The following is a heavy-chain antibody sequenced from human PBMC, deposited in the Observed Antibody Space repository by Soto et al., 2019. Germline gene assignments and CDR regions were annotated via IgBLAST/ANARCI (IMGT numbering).Heavy chain of an antibody. V-gene: IGHV3-23*01. Sequence: EVQLLESGGGLVQPGGSLRLSCAASGVSFSNYAMNWVRQAPGKGLEWVSGISHSGSSTYSADSVKGRFTISRDNSKNTLYLQMNSLRAEDTAVYYCAKGSWVHHGSEGGNWLDPWGQGTLVTVSS. CDR1: GVSFSNYA. CDR2: ISHSGSST. CDR3: AKGSWVHHGSEGGNWLDP. D-gene: IGHD3-10*01. J-gene: IGHJ5*02.